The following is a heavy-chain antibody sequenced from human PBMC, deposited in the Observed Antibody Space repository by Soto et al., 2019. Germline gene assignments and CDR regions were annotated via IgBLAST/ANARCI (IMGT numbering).Heavy chain of an antibody. J-gene: IGHJ6*02. D-gene: IGHD6-13*01. Sequence: EASVKVSCKASGGTFSSYAISWVRQAPGQGLEWMGGIIPIFGTANYAQKFQGRVTITADESTSTAYMELSSLRSEDTAVYYCARGPIAAADYGMDVWGQGTTVTVSS. CDR2: IIPIFGTA. CDR3: ARGPIAAADYGMDV. CDR1: GGTFSSYA. V-gene: IGHV1-69*13.